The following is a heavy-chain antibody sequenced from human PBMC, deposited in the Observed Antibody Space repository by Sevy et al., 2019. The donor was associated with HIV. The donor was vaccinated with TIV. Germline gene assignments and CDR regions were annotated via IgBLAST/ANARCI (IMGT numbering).Heavy chain of an antibody. CDR2: INHSGRT. D-gene: IGHD5-18*01. Sequence: SETLSLTCAVYGGSFSGYYWSWIRQPPGKGLEWIGEINHSGRTKYNPSLKSRVTISVDTSKNQFSLKLSSVTAEDTSVYNCARSRVWGLWLLPIFDYWGQGTLVTVSS. CDR3: ARSRVWGLWLLPIFDY. J-gene: IGHJ4*02. CDR1: GGSFSGYY. V-gene: IGHV4-34*01.